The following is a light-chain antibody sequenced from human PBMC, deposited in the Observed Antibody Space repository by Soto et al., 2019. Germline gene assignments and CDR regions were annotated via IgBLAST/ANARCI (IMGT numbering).Light chain of an antibody. CDR3: EAWDTNTRV. Sequence: QSVLTQSSSASASPGSSVRLTCTLSSGHSSYTIAWHQQQPGKAPRFLMKVEGSGSFNKGSGVPDRFSGSSSGADRHLTISNLQSEDEADYYCEAWDTNTRVFGGGTQLTVL. CDR2: VEGSGSF. CDR1: SGHSSYT. V-gene: IGLV4-60*03. J-gene: IGLJ2*01.